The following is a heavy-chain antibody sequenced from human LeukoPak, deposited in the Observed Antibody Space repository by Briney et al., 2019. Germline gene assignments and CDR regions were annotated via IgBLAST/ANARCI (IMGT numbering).Heavy chain of an antibody. CDR2: INHSGST. Sequence: PSETLSLTCAVYGGSFSGYYWSWIRQPPGKGLEWIGEINHSGSTNYNPSLKSRVTISVDTSKNQFSLKLSSVTAADTAVYYCAHTSPAHYYYYGMDVWAQGTTVTVSS. CDR3: AHTSPAHYYYYGMDV. V-gene: IGHV4-34*01. J-gene: IGHJ6*02. D-gene: IGHD2-2*01. CDR1: GGSFSGYY.